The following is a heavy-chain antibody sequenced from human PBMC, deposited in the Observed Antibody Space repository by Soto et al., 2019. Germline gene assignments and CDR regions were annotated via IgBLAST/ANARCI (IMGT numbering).Heavy chain of an antibody. CDR2: IHGDGITT. Sequence: QTGGSLRLSCAASGFIFNNYWMHWVRQAPGKGLVWVARIHGDGITTTYVDSVKGRFTISRDNAKNTVYLQMNSLRAEDTAVYYCGRGSGPRGRPYWGQGILVTVSS. J-gene: IGHJ4*02. CDR3: GRGSGPRGRPY. V-gene: IGHV3-74*01. D-gene: IGHD6-25*01. CDR1: GFIFNNYW.